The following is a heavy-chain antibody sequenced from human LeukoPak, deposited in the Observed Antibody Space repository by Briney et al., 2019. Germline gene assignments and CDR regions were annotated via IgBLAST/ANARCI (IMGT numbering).Heavy chain of an antibody. CDR1: GFTFSSYV. V-gene: IGHV3-33*06. D-gene: IGHD1-26*01. CDR3: GKRNSGSYYDAFDI. Sequence: PGGSLRLSCAASGFTFSSYVMHWARQAPGKGLEWLALIWFDGSNVYYADSVKGRFTISRDNSKNTLYLQMNSLRAEDTAVYYCGKRNSGSYYDAFDIWGQGTMVTVSS. J-gene: IGHJ3*02. CDR2: IWFDGSNV.